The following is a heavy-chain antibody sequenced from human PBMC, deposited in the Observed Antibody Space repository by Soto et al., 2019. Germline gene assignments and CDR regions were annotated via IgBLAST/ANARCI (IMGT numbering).Heavy chain of an antibody. CDR3: GTPGGYCGADCLNWFDL. J-gene: IGHJ5*02. Sequence: QLQLQESGPGLVKPSETLSLTCTVSGGSITSSSYYWGWIRQPPGKGLEWIGSMYHSGSNHYNPSLKRRVTISVDASKNQFYLKMSQVPAADTPVDYCGTPGGYCGADCLNWFDLWGQGTPVTV. V-gene: IGHV4-39*01. CDR2: MYHSGSN. CDR1: GGSITSSSYY. D-gene: IGHD2-21*02.